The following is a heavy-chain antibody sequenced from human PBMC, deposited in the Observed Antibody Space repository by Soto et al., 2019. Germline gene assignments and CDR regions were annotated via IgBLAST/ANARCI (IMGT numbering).Heavy chain of an antibody. CDR2: IYYGGST. CDR3: ARDSGDYCFDY. J-gene: IGHJ4*02. D-gene: IGHD3-22*01. CDR1: GGSISSSSYY. Sequence: SETLSLTCIVSGGSISSSSYYWGWIRQPPGKGLEWIGNIYYGGSTYYNPSLKSRVTISVDTSKKHFSLKLASVTAADTAVYYCARDSGDYCFDYWGQGTLVTVSS. V-gene: IGHV4-39*02.